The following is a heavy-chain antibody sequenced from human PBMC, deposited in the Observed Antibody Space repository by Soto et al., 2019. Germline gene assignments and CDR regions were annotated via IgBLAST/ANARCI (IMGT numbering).Heavy chain of an antibody. CDR2: IGSSGRAI. D-gene: IGHD6-19*01. CDR1: GFTVSGND. Sequence: QLLESGGDLVKPGGSLRLSCAASGFTVSGNDLSWIRQAPGKGLEWVSSIGSSGRAIYYADSVKGRFTISRDNTKGSLFLHMSSLRAEDTAIYYCASHHSSGWLYFDSWGQGTLVTVSS. CDR3: ASHHSSGWLYFDS. V-gene: IGHV3-11*01. J-gene: IGHJ4*02.